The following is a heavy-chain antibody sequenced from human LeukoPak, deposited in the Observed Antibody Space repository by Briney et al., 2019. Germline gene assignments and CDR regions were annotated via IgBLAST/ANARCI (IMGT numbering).Heavy chain of an antibody. V-gene: IGHV3-48*03. J-gene: IGHJ4*02. Sequence: GGSLRLSCAASGFTFSSYEMNWVRQAPGKGLEWVSYISSSGSTIYYADSVKGRFTISRDNSKNTLYLQMNSLRAEDAAVYYCAKGRPLWFGELSSFDYWDQGTLVTVSS. CDR2: ISSSGSTI. CDR3: AKGRPLWFGELSSFDY. D-gene: IGHD3-10*01. CDR1: GFTFSSYE.